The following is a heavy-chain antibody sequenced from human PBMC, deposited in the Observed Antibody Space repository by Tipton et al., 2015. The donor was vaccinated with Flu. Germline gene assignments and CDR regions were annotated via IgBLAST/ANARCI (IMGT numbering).Heavy chain of an antibody. J-gene: IGHJ5*01. V-gene: IGHV4-4*07. D-gene: IGHD4-11*01. CDR2: ISMGGRT. CDR3: VRRDYSNYVSDPKNWFDS. Sequence: TLSLTCSVSGGSINSYYWSWIRQPAGKGLEWIGRISMGGRTNYNPSLKSRVTMSVDLFKNQISLRLSSVTAADTAVYYCVRRDYSNYVSDPKNWFDSWGHGTLVTVSS. CDR1: GGSINSYY.